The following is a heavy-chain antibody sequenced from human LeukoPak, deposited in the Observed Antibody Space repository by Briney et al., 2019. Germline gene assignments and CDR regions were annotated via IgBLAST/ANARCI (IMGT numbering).Heavy chain of an antibody. CDR1: GYTFTSYD. D-gene: IGHD3-10*01. CDR3: ARGRGVIRSGDY. J-gene: IGHJ4*02. CDR2: MNANSGNT. V-gene: IGHV1-8*01. Sequence: ASVKVSCKASGYTFTSYDINWVRQATGHGLEWMGWMNANSGNTGYAQKFQGRVTMTRNTSISTAYMELGSLRSEDTAVYYCARGRGVIRSGDYWVQGTLVTVSS.